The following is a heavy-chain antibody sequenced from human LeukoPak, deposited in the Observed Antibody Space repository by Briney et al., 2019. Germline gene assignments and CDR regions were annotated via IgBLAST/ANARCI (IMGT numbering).Heavy chain of an antibody. V-gene: IGHV4-34*01. CDR2: INHSGST. CDR1: GVSFSGYY. Sequence: SETLSLTCAVYGVSFSGYYWSWIRQPPGKGLEWIGEINHSGSTNYNPSLKSRVTISVDTSKNQFSLKLSSVTAADTAVYYCARAPMFDSSGYYYGFYFDYWGQGTLVTVSS. CDR3: ARAPMFDSSGYYYGFYFDY. J-gene: IGHJ4*02. D-gene: IGHD3-22*01.